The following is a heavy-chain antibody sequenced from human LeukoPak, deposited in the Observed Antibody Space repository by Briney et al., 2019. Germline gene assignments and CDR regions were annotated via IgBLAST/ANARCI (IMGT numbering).Heavy chain of an antibody. CDR1: GFTFDDYA. D-gene: IGHD3-22*01. Sequence: GGSLRLSCAASGFTFDDYAMHWVRQAPGKGLEWVSGISWNSGSIGYADSVKGRFTISRDNAKNSLYLQMNSLRAEDTVLYYCAKDMRYDSSGHFDYWGQGTLVTVSS. CDR2: ISWNSGSI. J-gene: IGHJ4*02. CDR3: AKDMRYDSSGHFDY. V-gene: IGHV3-9*01.